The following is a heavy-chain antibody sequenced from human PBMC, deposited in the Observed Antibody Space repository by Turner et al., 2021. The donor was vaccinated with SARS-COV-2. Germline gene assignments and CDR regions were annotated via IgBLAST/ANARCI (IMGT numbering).Heavy chain of an antibody. V-gene: IGHV3-53*01. CDR2: TYSGGST. Sequence: EVQLVEDGGGLSQHGGSLRLSCAASGFTVSSNYMSWVRQAPGKGLEWVSVTYSGGSTYYADSVKGRFTISRDNSKNTLYLQMNSLRAEDTAVHYCARGYSSGWYQSGAFDIWGQGTMVTVSS. J-gene: IGHJ3*02. CDR3: ARGYSSGWYQSGAFDI. CDR1: GFTVSSNY. D-gene: IGHD6-19*01.